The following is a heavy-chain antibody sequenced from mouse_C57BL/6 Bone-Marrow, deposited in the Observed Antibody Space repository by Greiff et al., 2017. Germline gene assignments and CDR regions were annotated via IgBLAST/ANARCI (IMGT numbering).Heavy chain of an antibody. CDR1: GYTFTSYW. CDR3: AIPYYSNYWYFDV. Sequence: VKLQQPGAELVKPGASVKMSCKASGYTFTSYWITWVKQRPGHGLEWIGDIYPGSGSTNYNEKFKSKATLTVDTSSRTSYMQLSSLTSEDSAVYYCAIPYYSNYWYFDVWGTGTTVTVSS. J-gene: IGHJ1*03. D-gene: IGHD2-5*01. V-gene: IGHV1-55*01. CDR2: IYPGSGST.